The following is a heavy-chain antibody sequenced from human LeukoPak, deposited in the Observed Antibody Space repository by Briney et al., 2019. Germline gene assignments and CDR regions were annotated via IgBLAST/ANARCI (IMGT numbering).Heavy chain of an antibody. V-gene: IGHV4-34*01. CDR1: GGSFSGYY. J-gene: IGHJ4*02. Sequence: SETLSLTCAVYGGSFSGYYWSWIRQPPGKGLEWIGELNHSGSTNYNPSLKSRVTISVDTSKNQFSLKLSSVTAADTAVYYCARGSIAEMAPSLLPDYWGQGTLVTVSS. D-gene: IGHD5-24*01. CDR2: LNHSGST. CDR3: ARGSIAEMAPSLLPDY.